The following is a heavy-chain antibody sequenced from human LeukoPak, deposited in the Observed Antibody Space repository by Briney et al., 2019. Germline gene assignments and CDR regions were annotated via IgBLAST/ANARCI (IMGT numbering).Heavy chain of an antibody. J-gene: IGHJ6*04. CDR3: ARDLRMDV. CDR2: IIGSSSTI. CDR1: GFTFSSYA. Sequence: GGSLRLSCAASGFTFSSYAMNWVRQAPGKGLEWVSYIIGSSSTILYADSVKGRFTISRDNAKNSLYLQMNSLRVEDTAVYHCARDLRMDVWGKGTTVTVSS. V-gene: IGHV3-48*01.